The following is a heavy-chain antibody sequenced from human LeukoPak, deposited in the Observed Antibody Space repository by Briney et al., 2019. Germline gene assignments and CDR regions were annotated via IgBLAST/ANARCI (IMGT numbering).Heavy chain of an antibody. CDR1: GYTFTNYA. V-gene: IGHV1-3*01. J-gene: IGHJ4*02. Sequence: ASVKVSCKASGYTFTNYAMHWVRQAPGQRLEWMGWINAGNGDTKYSQKFQGRVTITRDTSASTAYMDLSSLRSEDAAVYYCARVLDISVFGHWGQGTLVTVS. CDR3: ARVLDISVFGH. D-gene: IGHD3-16*01. CDR2: INAGNGDT.